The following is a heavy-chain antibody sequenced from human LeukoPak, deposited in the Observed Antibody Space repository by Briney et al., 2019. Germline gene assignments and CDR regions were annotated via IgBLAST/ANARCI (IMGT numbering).Heavy chain of an antibody. J-gene: IGHJ4*02. V-gene: IGHV4-31*03. Sequence: SQTLSLTCTVSGGSISSVDYYWSWIRQYPGKGLEWIGYINYRGSAYYNPSLKSRVTISVDTSKNQFSLKLTSVTAADTAVYYCARHGRRSAPDYWGQGTLVTVSS. CDR3: ARHGRRSAPDY. D-gene: IGHD6-25*01. CDR1: GGSISSVDYY. CDR2: INYRGSA.